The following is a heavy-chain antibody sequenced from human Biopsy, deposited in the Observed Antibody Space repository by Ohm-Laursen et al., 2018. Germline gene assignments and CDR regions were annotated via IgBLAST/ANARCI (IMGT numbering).Heavy chain of an antibody. V-gene: IGHV4-59*08. J-gene: IGHJ4*02. CDR1: GDSINSSY. Sequence: SDTLSLTCTVSGDSINSSYWSWIRQAPGKGLEWIGFISNSGNTNYNPSLKSRVTISADTSKNHFSLKLGSVTVADPAVFYCARRGSGGRSFDYWGQGSLVTVSS. CDR3: ARRGSGGRSFDY. CDR2: ISNSGNT. D-gene: IGHD2-15*01.